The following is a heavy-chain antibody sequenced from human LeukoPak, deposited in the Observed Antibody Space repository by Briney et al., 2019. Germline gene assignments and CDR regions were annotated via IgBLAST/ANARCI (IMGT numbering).Heavy chain of an antibody. V-gene: IGHV4-59*01. D-gene: IGHD2-15*01. CDR1: GGSIRSYY. J-gene: IGHJ4*02. CDR3: ATLALQRRTYKRGTYCSGGRCRPAFDY. CDR2: IYYSGST. Sequence: SETLSLTCTVSGGSIRSYYWSWIRQPPGKGLEWIAYIYYSGSTHYNPSLKSRVTISVDTSKNQFSLKLSSVTAADTAVYYCATLALQRRTYKRGTYCSGGRCRPAFDYWGQGTLVTVSS.